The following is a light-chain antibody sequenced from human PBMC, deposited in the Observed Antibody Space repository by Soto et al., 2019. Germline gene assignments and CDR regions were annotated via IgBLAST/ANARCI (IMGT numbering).Light chain of an antibody. CDR1: QSISSSY. CDR2: GGS. J-gene: IGKJ5*01. Sequence: ENVFTPSPGTPSLSPGDRATLSCRATQSISSSYFAWYQQKPGQAPRFLIYGGSNRATGIPDRVSGSGSGTDFTLTISRLEPEDFAVYYCQQYGSPPTFGQGTRLEIK. V-gene: IGKV3-20*01. CDR3: QQYGSPPT.